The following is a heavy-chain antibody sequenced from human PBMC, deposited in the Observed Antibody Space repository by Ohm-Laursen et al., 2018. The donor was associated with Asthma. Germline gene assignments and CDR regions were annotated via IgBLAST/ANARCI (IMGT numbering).Heavy chain of an antibody. D-gene: IGHD4-23*01. CDR2: IYYSGLT. CDR3: ARVNYGGPLDY. CDR1: GDSINSGNNY. Sequence: TLSLTCTVSGDSINSGNNYWSWIRQHPGKGLEWIGYIYYSGLTYSNPSLRSRVIISVDTSKNQFSLNLTSVTAADTAVYYCARVNYGGPLDYWGPGALVTVSS. J-gene: IGHJ4*02. V-gene: IGHV4-31*03.